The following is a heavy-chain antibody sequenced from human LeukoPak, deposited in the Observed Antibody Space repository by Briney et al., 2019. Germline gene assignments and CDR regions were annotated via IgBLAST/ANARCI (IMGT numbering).Heavy chain of an antibody. CDR2: ISSSSSYI. J-gene: IGHJ3*02. D-gene: IGHD2-2*02. CDR1: GFTFSSYS. CDR3: ASRVVVPAAISGSGAFDI. V-gene: IGHV3-21*01. Sequence: GGSLRLSCAASGFTFSSYSMNWVRQAPGKGLEWVSSISSSSSYIYYADSVKGRFTISRDNAKNSLYPQMNSLRAEDTAVYYCASRVVVPAAISGSGAFDIWGQGTMVTVSS.